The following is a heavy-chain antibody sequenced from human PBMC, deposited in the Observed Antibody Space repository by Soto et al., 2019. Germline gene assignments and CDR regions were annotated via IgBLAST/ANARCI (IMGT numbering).Heavy chain of an antibody. CDR3: AKDAVARNGGWDWFDP. CDR1: GFTFSNYA. Sequence: EVQLLESGGGLVKPGGSLRLSCAASGFTFSNYAMSWVRQAPGKGLEWVSSIHGSGAGTYYADSVKGRFTVSRDDSKEMLYLQMSSLTVDDTAVYYCAKDAVARNGGWDWFDPWGQGTLVTVAS. V-gene: IGHV3-23*01. J-gene: IGHJ5*02. D-gene: IGHD6-19*01. CDR2: IHGSGAGT.